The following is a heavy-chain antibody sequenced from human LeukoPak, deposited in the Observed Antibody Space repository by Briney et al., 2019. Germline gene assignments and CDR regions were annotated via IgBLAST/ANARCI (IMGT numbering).Heavy chain of an antibody. CDR1: GGSISTSSYY. CDR3: VTSVTVTFTPPAY. Sequence: SETGSLTCNVSGGSISTSSYYWSWIRQSPVKGLEWIGNLDFSGRTNYNPSLKSRVTLSIDTSQTQFSLRLTSVTAADTAVYYCVTSVTVTFTPPAYWGRGALVTVSS. CDR2: LDFSGRT. V-gene: IGHV4-39*07. D-gene: IGHD3-16*02. J-gene: IGHJ4*02.